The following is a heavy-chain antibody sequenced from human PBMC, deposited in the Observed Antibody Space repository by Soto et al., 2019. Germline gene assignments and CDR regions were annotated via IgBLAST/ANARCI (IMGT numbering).Heavy chain of an antibody. V-gene: IGHV3-23*01. CDR3: ARGGGLDPTSYFDY. D-gene: IGHD5-12*01. CDR1: GFTFSSYA. CDR2: ISGSGGST. Sequence: HPGGSLRLSCAASGFTFSSYAMSWVRQAPGKGLEWVSAISGSGGSTYYADSVKGRFTISRDNSKNTLYLQMNSLRAEDTAVYYCARGGGLDPTSYFDYWGQGTLVTVSS. J-gene: IGHJ4*02.